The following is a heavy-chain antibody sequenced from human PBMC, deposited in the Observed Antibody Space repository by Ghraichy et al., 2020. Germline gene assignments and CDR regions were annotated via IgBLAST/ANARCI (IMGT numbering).Heavy chain of an antibody. Sequence: SQTLSLTCTVSGGSISSGGYYWSWIRQHPGKGLEWIGYIYYSGSTYYNPSLKSRVTISVDTSKNQFSLKLSSVTAADTAVYYCARGLSQRSYYYYYMDVWGKGTTVTVSS. CDR3: ARGLSQRSYYYYYMDV. J-gene: IGHJ6*03. CDR1: GGSISSGGYY. CDR2: IYYSGST. V-gene: IGHV4-31*03.